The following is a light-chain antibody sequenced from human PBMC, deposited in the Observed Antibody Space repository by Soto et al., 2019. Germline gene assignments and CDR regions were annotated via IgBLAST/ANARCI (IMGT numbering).Light chain of an antibody. V-gene: IGLV2-8*01. CDR1: KNDIGVYDF. CDR2: EVV. CDR3: ESYAGSNNYV. J-gene: IGLJ1*01. Sequence: QSVLTQPPSASGSPGQSVTISCTGTKNDIGVYDFVSWYQHHPGKAPRLIIYEVVQRPSGVPDRFSGSKSGNTASLTVSGLQAADEADYFCESYAGSNNYVFGSGTKVTV.